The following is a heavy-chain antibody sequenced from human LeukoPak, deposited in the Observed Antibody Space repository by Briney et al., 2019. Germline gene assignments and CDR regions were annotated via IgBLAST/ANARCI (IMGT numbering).Heavy chain of an antibody. J-gene: IGHJ4*02. CDR2: IRQDGSEK. CDR1: GFTFSRYW. V-gene: IGHV3-7*01. Sequence: GGSLRLSCAASGFTFSRYWMSCVRQAPGKGLEWVANIRQDGSEKYYVDSVKGRFTTSRDNAKNSLYLQMNSLRAVDTAVYYCARDTDSYNCSSTSCYSVVDYWGQGTLVTVSS. CDR3: ARDTDSYNCSSTSCYSVVDY. D-gene: IGHD2-2*02.